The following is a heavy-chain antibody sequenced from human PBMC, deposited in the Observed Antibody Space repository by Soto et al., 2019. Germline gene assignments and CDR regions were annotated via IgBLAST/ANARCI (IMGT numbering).Heavy chain of an antibody. CDR3: ASSGWYGGAY. Sequence: PSETLSLTCAVYGGSFSGYYWSWIRQPPGKGLEWIGEINHSGSTNYNPSLKSRVTISVDTSKNQFSLKLSSVTAADTAVYYCASSGWYGGAYWGQGTLVTVSS. V-gene: IGHV4-34*01. J-gene: IGHJ4*02. CDR1: GGSFSGYY. CDR2: INHSGST. D-gene: IGHD6-19*01.